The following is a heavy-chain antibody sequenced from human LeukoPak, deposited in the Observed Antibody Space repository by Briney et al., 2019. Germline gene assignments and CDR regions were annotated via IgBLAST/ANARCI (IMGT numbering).Heavy chain of an antibody. V-gene: IGHV3-48*01. CDR2: ISSSSDLM. CDR1: GFSLSISG. Sequence: GGSLRLSCEASGFSLSISGMNWVRQAPGKGLEWVSYISSSSDLMSYVDSVKGRFTVSRDNAKNSLFLQMNSLRAEDTAVYYCGRGHRFCSRGNCNSPVDYWGQGTLVTVSS. J-gene: IGHJ4*02. D-gene: IGHD2-15*01. CDR3: GRGHRFCSRGNCNSPVDY.